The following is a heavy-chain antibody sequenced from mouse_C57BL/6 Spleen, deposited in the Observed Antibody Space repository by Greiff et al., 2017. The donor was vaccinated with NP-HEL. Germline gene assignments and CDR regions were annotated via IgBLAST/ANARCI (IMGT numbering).Heavy chain of an antibody. CDR2: IWSGGST. J-gene: IGHJ1*03. D-gene: IGHD2-1*01. V-gene: IGHV2-2*01. Sequence: VQLKESGPGLVQPSQSLSITCTVSGFSLTSYGVHWVRQSPGKGLEWLGVIWSGGSTDYNAAFISRLSISKDNSKSQVFFKMNSLQADDTAIYYCARAEGYYGNYGYFDVWGTGTTVTVSS. CDR1: GFSLTSYG. CDR3: ARAEGYYGNYGYFDV.